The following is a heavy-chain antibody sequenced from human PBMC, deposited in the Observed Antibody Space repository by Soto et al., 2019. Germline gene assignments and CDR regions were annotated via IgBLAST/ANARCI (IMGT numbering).Heavy chain of an antibody. V-gene: IGHV1-18*01. CDR1: GYTFTSYG. Sequence: GASVKVSCKASGYTFTSYGMSWVRQAPGQGLEWMGWISAYNGNANYAQKLQGRVTMTTDTSTSTAYMELRSLRSDVTAVYYCARDEWSPGEFDYWGQGTLLTVSS. CDR2: ISAYNGNA. D-gene: IGHD2-21*01. J-gene: IGHJ4*02. CDR3: ARDEWSPGEFDY.